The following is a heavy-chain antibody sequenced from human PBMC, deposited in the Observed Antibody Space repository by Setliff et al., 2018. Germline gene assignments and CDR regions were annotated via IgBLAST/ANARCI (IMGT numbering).Heavy chain of an antibody. CDR2: ISSSSSTI. Sequence: ETLSLTCTVSGGSISSYYWSWVRQAPGKGLEWVSYISSSSSTIYYADSVKGRFTISRDNAKNSLYLQMNSLRAEDTAVYYCAKNGFGVVALGVNNWFDPWGQGTLVTVSS. CDR1: GGSISSYY. D-gene: IGHD3-10*01. J-gene: IGHJ5*02. V-gene: IGHV3-48*01. CDR3: AKNGFGVVALGVNNWFDP.